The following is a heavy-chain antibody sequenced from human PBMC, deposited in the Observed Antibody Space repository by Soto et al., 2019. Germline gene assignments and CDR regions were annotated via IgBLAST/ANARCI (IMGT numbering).Heavy chain of an antibody. D-gene: IGHD6-6*01. CDR3: ARGRDEYDA. CDR1: GASLSDNY. V-gene: IGHV4-34*01. J-gene: IGHJ5*02. CDR2: INHSGNT. Sequence: SETLSLTCAVYGASLSDNYCNWLRQPPGKGLEWIGEINHSGNTNYNPSLRSRVTISIDTSKNQLSLNLRSVSAADTAVYYCARGRDEYDASGQGTPDLVSS.